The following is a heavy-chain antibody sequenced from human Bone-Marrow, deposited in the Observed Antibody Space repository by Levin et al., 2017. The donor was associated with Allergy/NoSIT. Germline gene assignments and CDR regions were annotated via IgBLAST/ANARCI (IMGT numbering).Heavy chain of an antibody. J-gene: IGHJ5*02. CDR2: ISSSSSYI. D-gene: IGHD2-15*01. Sequence: GESLKISCAASGFTFSSYSMNWVRQAPGKGLEWVSSISSSSSYIYYADSVKGRFTISRDNAKNSLYLQMNSLRAEDTAVYYCARVAPCSGGSCYTPWGQGTLVTVSS. V-gene: IGHV3-21*01. CDR1: GFTFSSYS. CDR3: ARVAPCSGGSCYTP.